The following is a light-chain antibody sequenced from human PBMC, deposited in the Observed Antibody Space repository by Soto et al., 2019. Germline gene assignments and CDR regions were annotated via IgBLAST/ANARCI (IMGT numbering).Light chain of an antibody. CDR3: QQYSSDSNT. Sequence: DIQMTQSPSTLSASVGDRVTITCRPSQDINIWLAWYQQKPGKAPKLLIYKASTLERGVPSRFIGSGSGTDFTLAISSLQPDDLATYYCQQYSSDSNTFGQGTRLDIK. V-gene: IGKV1-5*03. CDR2: KAS. CDR1: QDINIW. J-gene: IGKJ2*01.